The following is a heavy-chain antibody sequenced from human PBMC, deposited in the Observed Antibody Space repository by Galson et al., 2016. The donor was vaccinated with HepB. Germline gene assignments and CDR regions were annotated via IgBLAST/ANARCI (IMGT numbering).Heavy chain of an antibody. CDR2: ISGSGHII. V-gene: IGHV3-23*01. Sequence: SLRLSCAASGFSFANYAMSWVRQTPGKGLEWVAAISGSGHIIYYADSVKGRFTVSRDNSERTLFLEMNSLRADDTAAYDCAKGGYFDTTGYFDYWGQGTLVTVSS. J-gene: IGHJ4*02. CDR1: GFSFANYA. CDR3: AKGGYFDTTGYFDY. D-gene: IGHD3-9*01.